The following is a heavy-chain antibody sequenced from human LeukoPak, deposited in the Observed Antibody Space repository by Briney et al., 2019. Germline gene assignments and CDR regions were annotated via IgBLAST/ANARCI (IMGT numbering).Heavy chain of an antibody. D-gene: IGHD3-16*02. V-gene: IGHV3-53*01. CDR1: GFTASSNY. Sequence: GGSLRLSCAASGFTASSNYMSWVRQAPGKGLEWVSVIYSGGSTYYADSVKGRFTISRDNSKNTLYLQMNSLRAEDTAVYYCARGAYDYVWGSYRYKDYFDYWGQGTLVTVSS. CDR2: IYSGGST. CDR3: ARGAYDYVWGSYRYKDYFDY. J-gene: IGHJ4*02.